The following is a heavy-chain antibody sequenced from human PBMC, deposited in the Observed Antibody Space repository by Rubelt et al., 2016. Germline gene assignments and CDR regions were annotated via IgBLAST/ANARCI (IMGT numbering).Heavy chain of an antibody. Sequence: GTLSLTCAVYGGSFSGYYWSWIRQPPGKGLEWIGEINHSVSTNYNPSLKSRVTISVDTSKNQFSLKLSSVTAADTAVYYCARASWFGAFYWGQGTLVTVSS. CDR2: INHSVST. CDR3: ARASWFGAFY. V-gene: IGHV4-34*01. D-gene: IGHD3-10*01. J-gene: IGHJ4*02. CDR1: GGSFSGYY.